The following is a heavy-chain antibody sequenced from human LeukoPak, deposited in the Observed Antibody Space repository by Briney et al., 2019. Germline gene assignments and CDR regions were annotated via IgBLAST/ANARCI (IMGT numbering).Heavy chain of an antibody. V-gene: IGHV3-74*01. D-gene: IGHD2-21*01. CDR3: ARVVRSFDI. CDR2: INSDGSST. CDR1: GFTSRSYW. Sequence: PGGSLRPSCAPSGFTSRSYWMHWVGQAPGKGRVWVSRINSDGSSTRYADSVKGRFTISRDNAKNTLYLQMNSLRAEDTAVYYCARVVRSFDIWGQGTMVTVSS. J-gene: IGHJ3*02.